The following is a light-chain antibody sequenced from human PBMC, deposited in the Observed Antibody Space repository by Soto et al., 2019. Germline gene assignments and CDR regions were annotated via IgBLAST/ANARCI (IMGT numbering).Light chain of an antibody. CDR3: GSYKTSHTLV. J-gene: IGLJ2*01. CDR1: SSDVGASDF. CDR2: EIF. Sequence: QSALTQPASVSESPGQSITISCTGTSSDVGASDFVSWYQQHPGKAPELIIYEIFNRASGVSNRFTGSKSGNTASLPISGLKAEEESDYDGGSYKTSHTLVFGGGNKVTVL. V-gene: IGLV2-14*01.